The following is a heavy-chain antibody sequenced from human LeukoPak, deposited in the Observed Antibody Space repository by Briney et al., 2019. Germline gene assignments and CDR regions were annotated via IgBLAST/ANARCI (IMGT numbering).Heavy chain of an antibody. D-gene: IGHD3-10*02. Sequence: PGGSLRLSCAASGFTFSSYTMNWVRQAPGKGLEWVSSISSRSNFIYYADSLKGRFTISRDNAKNSLYLQMNSLRAEDTAVYYCAELGITMIGGVWGQGTLVTVSS. J-gene: IGHJ4*02. V-gene: IGHV3-21*01. CDR1: GFTFSSYT. CDR2: ISSRSNFI. CDR3: AELGITMIGGV.